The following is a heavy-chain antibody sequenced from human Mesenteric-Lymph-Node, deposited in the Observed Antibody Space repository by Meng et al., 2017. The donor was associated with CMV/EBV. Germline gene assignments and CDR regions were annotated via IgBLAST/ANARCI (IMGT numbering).Heavy chain of an antibody. Sequence: GESLKISCAASGFSFSDYHMSWIRQAPGKGLEWISHISGSAAGIDYADSVKGRFTISRDNAGNSLYLQMNSLRAEDTAVYYCARDLYCSGGSCYSVGAFDIWGQGTMVTVSS. D-gene: IGHD2-15*01. CDR3: ARDLYCSGGSCYSVGAFDI. J-gene: IGHJ3*02. V-gene: IGHV3-11*01. CDR2: ISGSAAGI. CDR1: GFSFSDYH.